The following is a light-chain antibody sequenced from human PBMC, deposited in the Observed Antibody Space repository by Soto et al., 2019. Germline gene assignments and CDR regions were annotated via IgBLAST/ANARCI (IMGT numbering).Light chain of an antibody. CDR3: SSYTSSSTLVV. Sequence: QSVLTQPASVSGSPGQSITISCTGTSSDVGGYNYVSWYQQQPGKAPKLMIYDVNNRPSGVSKRFSGSKSGNTASLTISGLQAEDEADYYCSSYTSSSTLVVFGGGTKLTVL. CDR2: DVN. V-gene: IGLV2-14*01. J-gene: IGLJ2*01. CDR1: SSDVGGYNY.